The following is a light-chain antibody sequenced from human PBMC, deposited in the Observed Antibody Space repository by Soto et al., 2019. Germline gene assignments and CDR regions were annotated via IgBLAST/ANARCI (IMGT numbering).Light chain of an antibody. CDR2: EVS. CDR3: SSFAGSDSVV. Sequence: QSVLTQPPSASGSPGQSVTISCTGTGSDVGGYNYVSWYQQHPGKAPKLMIYEVSKRPSGVPDRFFGSKSGNTASLTVSGLQAEDEADYYCSSFAGSDSVVFGGGTKLTVL. J-gene: IGLJ2*01. CDR1: GSDVGGYNY. V-gene: IGLV2-8*01.